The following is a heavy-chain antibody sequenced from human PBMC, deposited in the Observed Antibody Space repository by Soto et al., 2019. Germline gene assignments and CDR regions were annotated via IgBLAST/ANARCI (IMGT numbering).Heavy chain of an antibody. V-gene: IGHV3-11*05. CDR2: ISINSNYR. Sequence: QIQLVESGGGLVKPGGSLRLSCAASGFSLSDFYMSWIRQAPGKGLEWVSYISINSNYREYADSVKGRHTISRENAKNTLYLQRTGLRGEDRAVYYFVRGGGGGQFDYWGQGTLVSVSS. J-gene: IGHJ4*02. D-gene: IGHD3-16*01. CDR3: VRGGGGGQFDY. CDR1: GFSLSDFY.